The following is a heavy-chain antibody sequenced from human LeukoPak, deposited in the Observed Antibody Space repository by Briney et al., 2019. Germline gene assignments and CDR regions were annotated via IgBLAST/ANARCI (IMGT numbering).Heavy chain of an antibody. CDR2: ISSRSTFI. V-gene: IGHV3-21*01. D-gene: IGHD6-25*01. Sequence: GGSLRLSCGASGFTFSTYSMNWDRQAPGKGLEWVSSISSRSTFIYYADSVKGRFTISRDNAKSSLYLQMNGLRAEDTAVYYCAREDTSSAFPPDYWGQGTLVTVSS. CDR3: AREDTSSAFPPDY. J-gene: IGHJ4*02. CDR1: GFTFSTYS.